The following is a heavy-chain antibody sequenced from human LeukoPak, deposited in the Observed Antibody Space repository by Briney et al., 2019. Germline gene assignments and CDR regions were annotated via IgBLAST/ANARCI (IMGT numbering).Heavy chain of an antibody. CDR3: ARGTGGNFDY. Sequence: GGSLSLSCAASGFTFSSYAMHWVRQAPGKGLEWVAVISYDGSNKYYADSVKGRFTISRDNSKNTLYLQMNSLRAEDTAVYYCARGTGGNFDYWGQGTLVTVSS. CDR1: GFTFSSYA. V-gene: IGHV3-30-3*01. D-gene: IGHD3-16*01. J-gene: IGHJ4*02. CDR2: ISYDGSNK.